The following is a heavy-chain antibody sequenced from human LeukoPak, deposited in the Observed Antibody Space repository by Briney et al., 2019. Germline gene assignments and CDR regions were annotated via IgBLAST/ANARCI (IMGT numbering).Heavy chain of an antibody. J-gene: IGHJ6*03. V-gene: IGHV1-69*02. CDR3: ARVVVIESYYYYYMDV. D-gene: IGHD3-22*01. Sequence: SVKVSCKASGGTFSSYTISWVRQAPGQGLEWMGRIIPILGIANYAQKFQGRVTITADKSTGTAYMELSSLRSEDTAVYYCARVVVIESYYYYYMDVWGKGTTVTVSS. CDR1: GGTFSSYT. CDR2: IIPILGIA.